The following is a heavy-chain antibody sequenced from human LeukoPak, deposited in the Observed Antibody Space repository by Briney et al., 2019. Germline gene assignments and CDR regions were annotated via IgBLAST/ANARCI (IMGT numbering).Heavy chain of an antibody. CDR1: GLTVSSNY. V-gene: IGHV3-53*01. CDR2: IYSGGST. CDR3: ARVSSSGWYFDY. J-gene: IGHJ4*02. Sequence: GGSLRLSCAASGLTVSSNYMSWVRQAPGKGLEWVSVIYSGGSTYYADSVKGRFTISRDNSKNTLYLQMNSLRAEDTAVYYCARVSSSGWYFDYWGQGTLVTVSS. D-gene: IGHD6-19*01.